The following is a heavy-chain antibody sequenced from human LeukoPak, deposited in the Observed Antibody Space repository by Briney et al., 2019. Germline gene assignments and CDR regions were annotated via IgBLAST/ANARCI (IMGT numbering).Heavy chain of an antibody. V-gene: IGHV3-20*01. D-gene: IGHD3-10*01. CDR3: ARVYYGSGSYLFDY. J-gene: IGHJ4*02. CDR2: INWNGGST. Sequence: GGSLRLSCAASGFTFDDYGMSWVRQAPGKGLEWVSGINWNGGSTGYADSVKGRFTISRDNAKNSLYLQMNSLRAEDTALHHCARVYYGSGSYLFDYWGQGTLVTVSS. CDR1: GFTFDDYG.